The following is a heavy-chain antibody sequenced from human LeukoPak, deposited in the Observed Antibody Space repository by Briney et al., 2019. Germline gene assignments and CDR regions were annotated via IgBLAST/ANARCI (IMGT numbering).Heavy chain of an antibody. V-gene: IGHV3-53*01. CDR2: IYSGGAT. CDR1: GLTVNSNY. D-gene: IGHD5-12*01. CDR3: VSQKWLYAFDI. Sequence: GGSLRLSCVASGLTVNSNYMSWVRQAPGKGLEWVSAIYSGGATYYADSVKGRFTVSRDDSKNTLYLQMYRLRAEGTAMYYCVSQKWLYAFDIWGQGTMVTVSS. J-gene: IGHJ3*02.